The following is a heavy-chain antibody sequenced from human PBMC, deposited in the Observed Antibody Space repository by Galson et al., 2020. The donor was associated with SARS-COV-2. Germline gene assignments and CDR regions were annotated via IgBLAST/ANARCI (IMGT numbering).Heavy chain of an antibody. CDR2: IYPGDSDT. Sequence: KVSCKGSGYSFTSHWIGWVRQMPGKGLEWMGIIYPGDSDTRYSPAFQGQVTISADKSISTAYLQWSSLKASDTAMYYCARRTMTTITHFDYWGQGTLVTVSS. D-gene: IGHD4-4*01. CDR1: GYSFTSHW. J-gene: IGHJ4*02. V-gene: IGHV5-51*01. CDR3: ARRTMTTITHFDY.